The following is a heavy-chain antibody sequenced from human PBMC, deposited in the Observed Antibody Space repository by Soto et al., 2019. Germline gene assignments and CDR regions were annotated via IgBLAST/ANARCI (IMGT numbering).Heavy chain of an antibody. J-gene: IGHJ4*02. CDR2: IFYSGST. CDR3: ASHTGNYYDSTGYYLPPFDY. Sequence: SETLSLTYTVSGGSISSSSYFWGWIRQPPGKGLEWIGYIFYSGSTYYNPSLKSRVTISVDTSKNQFSLKLSSVTATDTAVYYCASHTGNYYDSTGYYLPPFDYWGQGTLVTVSS. CDR1: GGSISSSSYF. D-gene: IGHD3-22*01. V-gene: IGHV4-31*03.